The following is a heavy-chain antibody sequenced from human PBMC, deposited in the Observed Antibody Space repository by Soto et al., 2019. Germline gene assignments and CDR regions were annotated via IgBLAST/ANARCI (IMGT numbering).Heavy chain of an antibody. D-gene: IGHD3-22*01. J-gene: IGHJ3*01. CDR3: ASYYVSGGYLAFDL. V-gene: IGHV4-59*01. Sequence: VVDGNSRSDYWSRIRKKKGKGLEWIGDIYYSGSTKYNPSLKRRVTISVDTSKNQFSLTLSSVTAADTAVYFCASYYVSGGYLAFDLWRHGTLVTVSS. CDR2: IYYSGST. CDR1: DGNSRSDY.